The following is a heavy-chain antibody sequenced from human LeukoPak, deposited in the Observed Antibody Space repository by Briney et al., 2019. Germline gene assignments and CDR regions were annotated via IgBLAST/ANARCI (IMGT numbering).Heavy chain of an antibody. Sequence: PGGSLRLSCAASGLTFRDYFMSWIRQAPGKGLEWVAYTNTAGNTIYYADSMKGRFTISRDNAKNSLYLQMNTLRAEDTAVYYCARATYDSSAVDAFDIWGQGTMVTVSP. CDR2: TNTAGNTI. V-gene: IGHV3-11*01. D-gene: IGHD3-22*01. J-gene: IGHJ3*02. CDR1: GLTFRDYF. CDR3: ARATYDSSAVDAFDI.